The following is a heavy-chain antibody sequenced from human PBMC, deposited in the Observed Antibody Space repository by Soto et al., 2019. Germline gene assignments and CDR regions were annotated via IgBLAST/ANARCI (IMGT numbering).Heavy chain of an antibody. D-gene: IGHD2-21*02. V-gene: IGHV1-69*01. CDR3: PRGGCAYNSAAFS. Sequence: QVQLVQSGAEVKKPGSSVQVSCKASGGGNLRDYRTTWVRQAPGQGLEWVGGIIPKLGSANYAQNFQGRVTTTADESTNSVYMELQSLSSEATPVYYCPRGGCAYNSAAFSWGQGPPFPVSS. CDR1: GGGNLRDYR. J-gene: IGHJ5*02. CDR2: IIPKLGSA.